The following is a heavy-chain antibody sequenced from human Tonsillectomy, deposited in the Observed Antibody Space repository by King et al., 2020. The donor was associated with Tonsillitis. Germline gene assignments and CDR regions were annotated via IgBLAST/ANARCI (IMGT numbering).Heavy chain of an antibody. J-gene: IGHJ4*02. CDR2: ISYDGSNK. CDR3: ARRGFDY. CDR1: GFTFSSYV. Sequence: QLVQSGGGVVQPGRSLRLSCAASGFTFSSYVMYWVRQAPGKGLEWVSLISYDGSNKYYADSVKGRVIISRDKSKNTLYLQMNTLRAEDTAGYYCARRGFDYWGQGTLVTVSS. V-gene: IGHV3-30*03.